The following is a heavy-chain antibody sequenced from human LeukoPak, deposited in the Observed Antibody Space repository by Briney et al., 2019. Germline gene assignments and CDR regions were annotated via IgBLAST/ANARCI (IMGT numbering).Heavy chain of an antibody. CDR2: IWYDGSNK. J-gene: IGHJ4*02. Sequence: GGSLRLSCAASGFTFNSYGIHWVRQAPGKGLEWVAFIWYDGSNKYYADSVKGRFTISRDNSKNTPYLQMNSLRAEDTAVYYCARARTTRGFDYWGQGTLVTVSS. D-gene: IGHD4-17*01. CDR1: GFTFNSYG. V-gene: IGHV3-33*01. CDR3: ARARTTRGFDY.